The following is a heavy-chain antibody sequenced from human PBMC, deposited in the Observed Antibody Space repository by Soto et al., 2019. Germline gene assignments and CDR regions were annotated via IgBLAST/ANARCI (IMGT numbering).Heavy chain of an antibody. Sequence: HLVESGGDLVKPGGSLRLSCAASGFMFSSAWMSWVRQAPGKGLEWVGRIKSKRDGGTTDYAPPVKGRFVISTDDSINPPYMQMNRGKADDGGVVYCFVGWNVLGGQGTLVAVSS. D-gene: IGHD1-1*01. V-gene: IGHV3-15*01. CDR1: GFMFSSAW. CDR3: FVGWNVL. J-gene: IGHJ4*02. CDR2: IKSKRDGGTT.